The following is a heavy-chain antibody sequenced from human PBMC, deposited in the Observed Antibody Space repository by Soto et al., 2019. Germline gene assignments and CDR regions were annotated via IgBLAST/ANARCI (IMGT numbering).Heavy chain of an antibody. Sequence: ASVKVSCKASGGSFSNFGISWVRQAPGQGLEWMGGIVPVFGRPNYAQRFRGRLTITADESTSTSYMELISLRSDDTAVYYCAREGSGYNFWGQGTQVTVSS. CDR3: AREGSGYNF. V-gene: IGHV1-69*13. D-gene: IGHD5-12*01. J-gene: IGHJ4*02. CDR1: GGSFSNFG. CDR2: IVPVFGRP.